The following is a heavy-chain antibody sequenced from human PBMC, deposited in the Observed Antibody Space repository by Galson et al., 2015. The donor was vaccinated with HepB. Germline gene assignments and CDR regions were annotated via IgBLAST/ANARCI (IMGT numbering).Heavy chain of an antibody. Sequence: TLSLTCAVSGASISSGHYSWNWIRQPPGKGLEWIGFICYSGSTYYNPSLQSRVTISEDTSKNQFSLRLTSVTAADTAVYYCGRAGWVVTPFDWHSDLWGRGTLVTVSS. D-gene: IGHD2-21*02. CDR1: GASISSGHYS. V-gene: IGHV4-30-4*07. J-gene: IGHJ2*01. CDR3: GRAGWVVTPFDWHSDL. CDR2: ICYSGST.